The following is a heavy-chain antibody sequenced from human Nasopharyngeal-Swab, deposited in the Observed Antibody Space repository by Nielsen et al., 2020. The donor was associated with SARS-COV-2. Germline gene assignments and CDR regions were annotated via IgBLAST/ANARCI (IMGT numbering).Heavy chain of an antibody. Sequence: GASLKISCAASGFTFGTYSMNWVRQAPGKGLEWVSSISSSSTYIYYADSVKGRFTISRDNAKNSLYLQMNSLRAEDTAVYYCAGAYGSGSYCAFDLWGQGTMVTVSS. D-gene: IGHD3-10*01. CDR2: ISSSSTYI. CDR1: GFTFGTYS. CDR3: AGAYGSGSYCAFDL. V-gene: IGHV3-21*01. J-gene: IGHJ3*01.